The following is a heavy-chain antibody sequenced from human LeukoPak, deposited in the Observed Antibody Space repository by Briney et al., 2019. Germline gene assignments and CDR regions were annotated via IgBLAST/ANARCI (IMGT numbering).Heavy chain of an antibody. Sequence: SETLSLTCTVSGGSISSYYWSWIRQPAGKGLEWIGRIYNSGSTTYNPSLKSRVIISVDKSKNQVFLKLNSVTAADTAMYYCARDGGSDQYYFDNWGQGTLVTVSS. V-gene: IGHV4-4*07. CDR1: GGSISSYY. CDR2: IYNSGST. CDR3: ARDGGSDQYYFDN. D-gene: IGHD6-19*01. J-gene: IGHJ4*02.